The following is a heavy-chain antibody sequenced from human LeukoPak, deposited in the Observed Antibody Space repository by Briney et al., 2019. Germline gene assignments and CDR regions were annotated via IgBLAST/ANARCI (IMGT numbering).Heavy chain of an antibody. CDR3: AREGNYYDSSGYYSLREGDAFDI. J-gene: IGHJ3*02. CDR2: INHSGST. V-gene: IGHV4-34*01. Sequence: KSSETLSLTCAVYGGSFSGYYWSWIRQPPGKGLEWIGEINHSGSTNYNPSLKSRVTISVDTSKNQFSLKLSSVTAADTAVYYCAREGNYYDSSGYYSLREGDAFDIWGQGTMVTVSS. D-gene: IGHD3-22*01. CDR1: GGSFSGYY.